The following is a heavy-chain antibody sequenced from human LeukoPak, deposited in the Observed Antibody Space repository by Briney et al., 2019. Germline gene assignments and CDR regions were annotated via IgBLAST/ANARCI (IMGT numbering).Heavy chain of an antibody. D-gene: IGHD6-6*01. J-gene: IGHJ4*02. CDR2: INPNSGGT. CDR3: ASYPRYSSSPPFDY. V-gene: IGHV1-2*06. Sequence: GASVKVSCKASGYTFTGYYMHWVRQAPGQGLEWMGRINPNSGGTNYAQKFQGRVTMTRDTSISTAYMELSRLRSDDTAVYYCASYPRYSSSPPFDYWGQGTLVTVSS. CDR1: GYTFTGYY.